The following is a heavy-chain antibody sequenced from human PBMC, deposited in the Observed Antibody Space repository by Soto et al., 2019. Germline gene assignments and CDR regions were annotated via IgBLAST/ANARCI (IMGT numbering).Heavy chain of an antibody. CDR2: ISGTGGAA. CDR3: AKPEEVVRGFDF. Sequence: QPGGSLRLSCAASGFTFGHFAMSWVRQAPGKGLEWVAAISGTGGAAYYADSVKGRFTISRDNSRNTLFLQMNSLRVDDTAIYYCAKPEEVVRGFDFWGLGTLVTVSS. D-gene: IGHD3-10*01. CDR1: GFTFGHFA. V-gene: IGHV3-23*01. J-gene: IGHJ4*02.